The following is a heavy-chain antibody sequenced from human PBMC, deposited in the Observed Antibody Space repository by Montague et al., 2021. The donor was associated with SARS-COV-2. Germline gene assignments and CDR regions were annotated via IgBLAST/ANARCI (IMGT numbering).Heavy chain of an antibody. CDR1: GESFSGYY. J-gene: IGHJ4*02. V-gene: IGHV4-34*01. CDR3: ARGHQGATMIVVVMVGEQYHFDY. CDR2: INHRGST. Sequence: SETLSLTCAVYGESFSGYYWTWIRQPPGKGLEWIGEINHRGSTKYNPSLKSRVTISVDTPKNQFSLRLSSVTAADTAVYYCARGHQGATMIVVVMVGEQYHFDYWGQGTLVTVSS. D-gene: IGHD3-22*01.